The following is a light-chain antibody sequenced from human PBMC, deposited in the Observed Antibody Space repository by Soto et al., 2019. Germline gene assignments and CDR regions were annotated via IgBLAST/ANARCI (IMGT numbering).Light chain of an antibody. CDR1: QSVSSSY. CDR3: QQYGSSPLT. Sequence: EIVLTQSPGTLSLSPGERATLSCRASQSVSSSYLAWYQQKPGQAPRLLIYGASSRATGIPYRFSGSGSGTDFTLTISRLEPEDFAVYYCQQYGSSPLTFGPGPKVHLK. CDR2: GAS. J-gene: IGKJ3*01. V-gene: IGKV3-20*01.